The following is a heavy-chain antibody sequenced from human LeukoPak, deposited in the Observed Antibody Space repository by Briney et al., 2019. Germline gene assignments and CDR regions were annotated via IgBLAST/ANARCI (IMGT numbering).Heavy chain of an antibody. D-gene: IGHD5-12*01. CDR3: ARDIVATSHEY. Sequence: GGSLRLSCAASGFTFSDYYMSWIRQAPGKGLEWVLYISSTTTYTYYADSVKGRFTISRDNAKNSLYLQMNSLRPEDTAVYYCARDIVATSHEYWGQGILVTVSS. V-gene: IGHV3-11*06. J-gene: IGHJ4*02. CDR1: GFTFSDYY. CDR2: ISSTTTYT.